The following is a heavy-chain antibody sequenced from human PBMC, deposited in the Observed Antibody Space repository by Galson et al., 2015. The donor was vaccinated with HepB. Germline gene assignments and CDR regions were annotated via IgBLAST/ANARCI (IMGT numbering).Heavy chain of an antibody. CDR2: ISYTGSP. CDR1: GGSISSFY. V-gene: IGHV4-59*01. D-gene: IGHD1-20*01. CDR3: ARDPNSWSPYYYYGMDV. Sequence: TLSLTCTVSGGSISSFYWSWIRQPPGKGLEWLGYISYTGSPRYNPSLKRRVTVSIDTSKNQFSLKLSSVSAADTAVYYCARDPNSWSPYYYYGMDVWGQGTTVTVSS. J-gene: IGHJ6*02.